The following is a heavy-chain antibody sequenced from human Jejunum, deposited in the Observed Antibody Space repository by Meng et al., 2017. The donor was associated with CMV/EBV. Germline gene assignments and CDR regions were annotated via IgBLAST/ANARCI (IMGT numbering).Heavy chain of an antibody. J-gene: IGHJ4*02. CDR2: INHSGST. CDR1: GGSFSGYY. CDR3: ARIVGPFDY. D-gene: IGHD2-15*01. V-gene: IGHV4-34*01. Sequence: PSLTCAVYGGSFSGYYWSWIRQPPGKGLEWIGEINHSGSTNYNPSLKSRVTISVDTSKNQFSLKLSSVTAADTAVYYCARIVGPFDYWGQGTLVTVSS.